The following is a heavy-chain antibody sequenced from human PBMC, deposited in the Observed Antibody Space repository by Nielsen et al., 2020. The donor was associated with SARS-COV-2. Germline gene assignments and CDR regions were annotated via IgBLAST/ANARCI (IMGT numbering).Heavy chain of an antibody. CDR1: GFTVNSNY. CDR2: ISSSSSTI. CDR3: ARYSGAY. Sequence: GGSLRLSCAASGFTVNSNYMSWVRQAPGKGLEWVSYISSSSSTIYYADSVKGRFTISRDNAKNSLYLQMNSLRAEDTAVYYCARYSGAYWGQGTLVTVSS. D-gene: IGHD2-21*01. J-gene: IGHJ4*02. V-gene: IGHV3-48*04.